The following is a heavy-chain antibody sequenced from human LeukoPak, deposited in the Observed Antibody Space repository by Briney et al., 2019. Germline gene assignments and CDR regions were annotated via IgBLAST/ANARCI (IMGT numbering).Heavy chain of an antibody. CDR2: ISAYNGNT. V-gene: IGHV1-18*01. CDR1: GYTFTSYG. J-gene: IGHJ5*02. D-gene: IGHD3-3*01. CDR3: ARDQRIFWSGYYSRNWFDP. Sequence: ASVKVSCKPSGYTFTSYGISWVRQAPGQGLEWMGWISAYNGNTNYAQKLQGRVTMTTDTSTSTAYMELRSLRSDDTAVYYCARDQRIFWSGYYSRNWFDPWGQGTLVTVSS.